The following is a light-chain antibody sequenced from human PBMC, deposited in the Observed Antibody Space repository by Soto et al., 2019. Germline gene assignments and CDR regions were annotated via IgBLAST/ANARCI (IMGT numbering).Light chain of an antibody. V-gene: IGLV2-11*01. J-gene: IGLJ1*01. CDR1: SSDVGGYNF. CDR3: SSYSGTNNYV. CDR2: EVT. Sequence: QSALTQPRSVSGSPGQSVTISCTGTSSDVGGYNFVSWYQHHPGKAPKLMIYEVTKRPSGVPDRFSGSKSGNTASLTVSGLQAEDEADYYCSSYSGTNNYVFGTGTKLTVL.